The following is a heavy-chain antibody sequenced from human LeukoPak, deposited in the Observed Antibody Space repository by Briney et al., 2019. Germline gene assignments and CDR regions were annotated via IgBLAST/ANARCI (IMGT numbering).Heavy chain of an antibody. Sequence: PSETLSLTCAVYGGSFSGYYWSWIRQPPGKGLEWIGEINHSGSTNYNPSLKSRVTISVDTSKNQFSLKLSSVTAADTAVYYCARGNLYSSSWYLDDYWGQGTLVTVSS. CDR3: ARGNLYSSSWYLDDY. CDR1: GGSFSGYY. V-gene: IGHV4-34*01. CDR2: INHSGST. D-gene: IGHD6-13*01. J-gene: IGHJ4*02.